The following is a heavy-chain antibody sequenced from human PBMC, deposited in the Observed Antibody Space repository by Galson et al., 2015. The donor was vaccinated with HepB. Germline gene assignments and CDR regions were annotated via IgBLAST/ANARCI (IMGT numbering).Heavy chain of an antibody. V-gene: IGHV3-48*04. Sequence: SLRLSCAASGFTFSSYSMNWVRQAPGKGLEWVPYISSSSTAIFYADSVKGRFTISRDDAKNSLYLQINSLRAEDTAVYYCARVGMGYGDPYYYGMDVWGQGTTVTVSS. J-gene: IGHJ6*02. CDR3: ARVGMGYGDPYYYGMDV. CDR2: ISSSSTAI. CDR1: GFTFSSYS. D-gene: IGHD4-17*01.